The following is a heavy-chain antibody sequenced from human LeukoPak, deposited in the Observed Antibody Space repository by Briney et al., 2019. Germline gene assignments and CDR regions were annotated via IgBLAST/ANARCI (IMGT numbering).Heavy chain of an antibody. V-gene: IGHV1-18*01. J-gene: IGHJ4*02. CDR1: GYTFTNYG. CDR2: ISAYSGNT. Sequence: ASVKVSCKASGYTFTNYGIFWVRQAPGQGLEWLGWISAYSGNTNYAQKLQGRVTMTTETSTSTAYMELESLRSDDTAVYYCAISQGSYYDTSGYLGGDYWGQGTLVTVSS. D-gene: IGHD3-22*01. CDR3: AISQGSYYDTSGYLGGDY.